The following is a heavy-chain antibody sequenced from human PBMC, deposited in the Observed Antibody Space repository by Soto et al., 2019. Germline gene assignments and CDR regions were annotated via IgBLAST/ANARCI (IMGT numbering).Heavy chain of an antibody. V-gene: IGHV2-5*02. CDR1: GFSLSTSGVG. D-gene: IGHD3-22*01. J-gene: IGHJ4*02. CDR2: IYWDDDK. Sequence: QITLKESGPTLVKPTQTLTLTCTFSGFSLSTSGVGVGWIRQPPGKALEWLALIYWDDDKRYSPSLKSRLTITKDTSKNQLVLTMTNMDPVDTATYYCAHRRIDYYDSSGYSKYYFDYWGQGTLVTVSS. CDR3: AHRRIDYYDSSGYSKYYFDY.